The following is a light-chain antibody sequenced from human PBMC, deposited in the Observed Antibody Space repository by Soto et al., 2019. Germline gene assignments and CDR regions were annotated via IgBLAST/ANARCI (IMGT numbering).Light chain of an antibody. CDR3: QQSFSTPLT. CDR2: AAS. J-gene: IGKJ4*01. CDR1: QSIAGY. V-gene: IGKV1-39*01. Sequence: DIQMTQSPSSLSASVGDRVIITCPASQSIAGYLNWYQQKPGKAPNLLIYAASYLQSGVPSRFSGSGSGTDFTLTINNLQPEDFATYFCQQSFSTPLTFGGGTKVDIK.